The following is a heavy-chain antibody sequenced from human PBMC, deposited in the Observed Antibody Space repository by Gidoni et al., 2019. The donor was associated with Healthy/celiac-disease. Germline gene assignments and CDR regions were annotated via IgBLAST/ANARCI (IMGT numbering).Heavy chain of an antibody. J-gene: IGHJ6*02. CDR1: GFTSRSYA. Sequence: QVQLVESGGGVVQPGRSLRLSCAASGFTSRSYAMHWVRQAPGKGLEWVAVISYDGSNKYYADSVKGRFTISRDNSKNTLYLQMNSLRAEDTAVYYCARDLGTQQYYYYGMDVWGQGTTVTVSS. V-gene: IGHV3-30-3*01. D-gene: IGHD3-16*01. CDR2: ISYDGSNK. CDR3: ARDLGTQQYYYYGMDV.